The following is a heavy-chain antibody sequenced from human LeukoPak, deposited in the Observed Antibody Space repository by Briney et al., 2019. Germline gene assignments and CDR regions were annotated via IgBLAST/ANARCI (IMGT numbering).Heavy chain of an antibody. CDR2: MNPNSGNT. CDR1: GGTFSSYA. Sequence: ASVKVSCKASGGTFSSYAINWVRQAAGQGLEWMGWMNPNSGNTDYAQKFQGRVTMTRNTSISTAYMELSSLRSEDTAVYYCARWGEGSFIAALSDWGQGTLVTVSS. D-gene: IGHD6-6*01. J-gene: IGHJ4*02. V-gene: IGHV1-8*02. CDR3: ARWGEGSFIAALSD.